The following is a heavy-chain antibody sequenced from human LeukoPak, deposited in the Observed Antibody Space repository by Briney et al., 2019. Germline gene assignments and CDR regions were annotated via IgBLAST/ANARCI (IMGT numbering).Heavy chain of an antibody. CDR1: GGSISSSSYY. J-gene: IGHJ5*02. V-gene: IGHV4-39*07. D-gene: IGHD3-3*01. CDR2: IYYSGTT. CDR3: AGGGGVLRFLEWLSRTLNWFDP. Sequence: PSETLSLTCTVSGGSISSSSYYWGWIRQPPGKGLEWIGSIYYSGTTYYNPSLKSRVTISVDTSKNQFSLKLSSVTAADTAVYYCAGGGGVLRFLEWLSRTLNWFDPWGQGTLVTVSS.